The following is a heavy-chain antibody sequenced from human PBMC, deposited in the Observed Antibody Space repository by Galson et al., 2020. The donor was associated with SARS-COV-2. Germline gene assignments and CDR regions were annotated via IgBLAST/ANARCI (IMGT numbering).Heavy chain of an antibody. V-gene: IGHV5-51*01. J-gene: IGHJ4*02. Sequence: GESLKISCKGSGYTFSSYWIGWVRQMPGKGLEWMAIIYPGDSDTRYSPSFQGQVTVSVDKSISTAYLEWSSLRASDTAIYYCAKGEKYDSSHATYWGQGTQVTVSS. CDR1: GYTFSSYW. CDR3: AKGEKYDSSHATY. CDR2: IYPGDSDT. D-gene: IGHD3-16*01.